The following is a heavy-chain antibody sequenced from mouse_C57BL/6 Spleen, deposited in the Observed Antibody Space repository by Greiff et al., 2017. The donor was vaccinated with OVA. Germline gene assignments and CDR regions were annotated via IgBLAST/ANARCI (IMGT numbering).Heavy chain of an antibody. CDR2: ISGGGGNT. Sequence: EVQVVESGGGLVKPGGSLKLSCAASGFTFSSYTMSWVRQTPEKRLEWVATISGGGGNTYYPDSVKGRFAISRDNAKNTLYLQMSSLRSEDTALYYCARIYYGNYVEGAMDYWGQGTSVTVSS. J-gene: IGHJ4*01. CDR1: GFTFSSYT. D-gene: IGHD2-1*01. V-gene: IGHV5-9*01. CDR3: ARIYYGNYVEGAMDY.